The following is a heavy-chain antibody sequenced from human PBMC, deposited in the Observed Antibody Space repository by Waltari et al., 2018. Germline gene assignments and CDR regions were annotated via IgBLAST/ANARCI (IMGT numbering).Heavy chain of an antibody. CDR1: GFIFDDTG. Sequence: EVQLVESGGGVRRPGGSLRLSCAASGFIFDDTGMRWVRQAPGKGLEWVSSINWNGGSTCYADSVRGRFTISRDNAKNSLYLQMNSLRADDTALYYCAREKLMGEYIDYWGQGTLVTVSS. V-gene: IGHV3-20*04. CDR2: INWNGGST. J-gene: IGHJ4*02. D-gene: IGHD2-15*01. CDR3: AREKLMGEYIDY.